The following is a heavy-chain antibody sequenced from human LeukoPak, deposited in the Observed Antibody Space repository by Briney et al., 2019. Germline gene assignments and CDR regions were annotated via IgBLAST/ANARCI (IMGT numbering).Heavy chain of an antibody. CDR2: ISYDGSNK. D-gene: IGHD3-22*01. CDR3: DTYCYDSPRAFDI. CDR1: GFTFSSYG. J-gene: IGHJ3*02. Sequence: PGGSLRLSCAASGFTFSSYGMHWVRQAPGKGLEWVAVISYDGSNKYYADSVKGRFTISRDNSKNTLYLQMNSLRAEDTAVYYCDTYCYDSPRAFDIWGQGTMVTVSS. V-gene: IGHV3-30*03.